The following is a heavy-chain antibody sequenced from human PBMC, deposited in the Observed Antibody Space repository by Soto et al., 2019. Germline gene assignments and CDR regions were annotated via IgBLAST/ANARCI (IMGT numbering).Heavy chain of an antibody. D-gene: IGHD3-22*01. J-gene: IGHJ4*02. V-gene: IGHV3-30*18. CDR3: VKDPLADYYDSSGYPYFDY. Sequence: PGGSLRLSCAASGFTFSSYGMHWVRQAPGKRLERAAVISYDGSNKYYADSVKGRFTIFRDNSKNTLYLQMNSLRAEDTAVYYCVKDPLADYYDSSGYPYFDYWGQGTLVTVSS. CDR1: GFTFSSYG. CDR2: ISYDGSNK.